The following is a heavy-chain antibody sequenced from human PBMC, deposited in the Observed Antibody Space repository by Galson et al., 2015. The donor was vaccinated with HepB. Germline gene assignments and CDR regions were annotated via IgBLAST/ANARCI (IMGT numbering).Heavy chain of an antibody. CDR3: VRSIHTSSWFGGAWDY. CDR1: GFTFEDYG. V-gene: IGHV3-20*04. J-gene: IGHJ4*02. D-gene: IGHD6-13*01. Sequence: SLRLSCAVSGFTFEDYGMNWVRQAPGKGLQWVSGTNWNGGRTGYADSVKGRFTISRDNAKNSLYLQMNSLRAEDTAFYYCVRSIHTSSWFGGAWDYWGRGTLVSVS. CDR2: TNWNGGRT.